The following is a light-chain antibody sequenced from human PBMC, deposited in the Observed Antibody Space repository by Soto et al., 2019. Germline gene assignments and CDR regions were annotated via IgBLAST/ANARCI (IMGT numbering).Light chain of an antibody. CDR1: QGITSC. Sequence: DIQMTQSPSSVSASVGDRVTITCRASQGITSCLAWYQQKPGKPPKLLIYAASSWQSGVPSRFSGVGSGTDFTRPISSLQAEDLATYYCQQANSFTLTFGGGNKVEIK. CDR3: QQANSFTLT. V-gene: IGKV1-12*01. J-gene: IGKJ4*01. CDR2: AAS.